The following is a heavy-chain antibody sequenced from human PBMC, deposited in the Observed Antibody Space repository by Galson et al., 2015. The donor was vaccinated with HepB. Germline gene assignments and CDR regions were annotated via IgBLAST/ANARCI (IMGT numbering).Heavy chain of an antibody. D-gene: IGHD2-2*01. CDR1: GGSISSYY. Sequence: SETLSLTCTVSGGSISSYYWSWIRQPPGKGLEWIGYIYYNGNTNYNPSLKSRVTISVDTSKNQFSLKLSSVTAADTAVYYCARSKGVPANFDYWGQGTLVTVSS. V-gene: IGHV4-59*01. CDR2: IYYNGNT. J-gene: IGHJ4*02. CDR3: ARSKGVPANFDY.